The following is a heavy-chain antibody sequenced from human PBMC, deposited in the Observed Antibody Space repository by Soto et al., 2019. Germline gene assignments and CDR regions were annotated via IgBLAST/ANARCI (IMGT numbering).Heavy chain of an antibody. Sequence: ASVQVSCKTSGYTFPSYGISWVRQAPGQGLEWMGWISAYNGNTNYAQKLQGRVTMTTDTSTSTAYMELRSLRSDDTAVYYCARDERGYSYGPWGQGTLDTVTS. CDR3: ARDERGYSYGP. CDR1: GYTFPSYG. J-gene: IGHJ5*02. CDR2: ISAYNGNT. D-gene: IGHD5-18*01. V-gene: IGHV1-18*04.